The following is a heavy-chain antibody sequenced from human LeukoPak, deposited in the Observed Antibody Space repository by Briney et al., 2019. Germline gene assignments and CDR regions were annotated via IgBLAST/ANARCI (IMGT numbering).Heavy chain of an antibody. CDR1: GFTFSSYE. J-gene: IGHJ4*02. V-gene: IGHV3-48*03. CDR3: ARDRNWGYFDY. Sequence: GGSLRLSCAASGFTFSSYEMNWVRQAPGKGLEWVSYISSSDSTIYYADSVKGRFTISRDNAKNSLYLQMNSLRAEDTAVYYCARDRNWGYFDYWGQGTLVTVSS. D-gene: IGHD7-27*01. CDR2: ISSSDSTI.